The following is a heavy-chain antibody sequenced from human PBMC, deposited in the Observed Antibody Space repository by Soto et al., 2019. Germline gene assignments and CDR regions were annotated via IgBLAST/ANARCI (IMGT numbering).Heavy chain of an antibody. D-gene: IGHD3-9*01. CDR3: ARIPYIDTDPCP. CDR2: INIDGTTT. J-gene: IGHJ5*02. CDR1: GFAFSTKW. Sequence: EVQLVESGGGLVQPGGSLRLSCAASGFAFSTKWMHWVRQGPGKGLVWVSRINIDGTTTNYADSVKGRFTISRDNAKNMLYLQMDSLRAEDTAVYYCARIPYIDTDPCPWGQGTLVTVSS. V-gene: IGHV3-74*01.